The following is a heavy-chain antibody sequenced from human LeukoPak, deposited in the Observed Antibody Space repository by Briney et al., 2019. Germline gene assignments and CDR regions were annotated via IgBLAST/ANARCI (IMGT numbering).Heavy chain of an antibody. V-gene: IGHV3-21*04. Sequence: KTGGSLRLSCAASGFTFSSYSMNWVRQAPGKGLEWVSSISSSSSYIYYADSVKGRFTISRDNSKNTLYLPMNSLRAEDTAVYYCARVKSSYYYYMDVWGKGTTVTVSS. J-gene: IGHJ6*03. CDR2: ISSSSSYI. CDR1: GFTFSSYS. CDR3: ARVKSSYYYYMDV.